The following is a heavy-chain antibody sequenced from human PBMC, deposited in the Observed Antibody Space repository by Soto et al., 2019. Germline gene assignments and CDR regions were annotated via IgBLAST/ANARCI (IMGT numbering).Heavy chain of an antibody. D-gene: IGHD1-20*01. CDR2: IYYSGIT. CDR3: ARYKSNYNYGMDV. Sequence: QVQLQESGPGLVKPSETLSLTCTVSGGSISSYYWSWIRQPPGKGLEWIGYIYYSGITNYNPSLKRRVTISVGTSKNQFSLKLSSVTDADTAVYYCARYKSNYNYGMDVWGQGTTVTVS. V-gene: IGHV4-59*01. J-gene: IGHJ6*02. CDR1: GGSISSYY.